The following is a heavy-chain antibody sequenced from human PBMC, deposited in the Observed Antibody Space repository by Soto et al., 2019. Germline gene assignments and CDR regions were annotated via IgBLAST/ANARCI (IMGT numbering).Heavy chain of an antibody. CDR3: ARHGRGVGARPLDY. J-gene: IGHJ4*02. D-gene: IGHD1-26*01. V-gene: IGHV2-26*01. CDR2: IFSNDEK. Sequence: QVTLKESGPVLVKPTETLTLTCTVSGFSLSNARMGVTWIRQPPGKALEWLAHIFSNDEKSYSTSLKSRLTTSKDTSKSQVVLTMTNMAPVDTATYYCARHGRGVGARPLDYWGQGTLVTVSS. CDR1: GFSLSNARMG.